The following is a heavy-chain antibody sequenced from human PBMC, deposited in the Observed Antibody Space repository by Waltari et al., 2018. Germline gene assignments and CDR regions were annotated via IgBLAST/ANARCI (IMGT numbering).Heavy chain of an antibody. V-gene: IGHV1-69*13. D-gene: IGHD1-26*01. CDR2: IIPILGTA. CDR1: GGTFSSYA. Sequence: QVQLVQSGAEVKKPGSSVKVSCKASGGTFSSYAISWVRQAPGQGLEWMGGIIPILGTANYAQKFQGRVTITADESTSTAYMELSSLRSEDTAVYYCASATRGNSGSYLFYYWGQGTLVTVSS. J-gene: IGHJ4*02. CDR3: ASATRGNSGSYLFYY.